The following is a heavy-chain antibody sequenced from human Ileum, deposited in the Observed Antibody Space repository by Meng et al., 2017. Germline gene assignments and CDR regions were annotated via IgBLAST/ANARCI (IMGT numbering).Heavy chain of an antibody. CDR1: GGSISSGDYY. V-gene: IGHV4-30-4*01. CDR3: ARGAYLGSGYYFDY. Sequence: QVQLQELGPGLVKPLQTLSPTFTFSGGSISSGDYYWSWIRQPPGKGLEWIGYIYYSGSTYYNPSLKSRLTISVDTSANRFSLNLNSVTAADTAVYFCARGAYLGSGYYFDYWGQGALVTVSS. J-gene: IGHJ4*02. D-gene: IGHD3-10*01. CDR2: IYYSGST.